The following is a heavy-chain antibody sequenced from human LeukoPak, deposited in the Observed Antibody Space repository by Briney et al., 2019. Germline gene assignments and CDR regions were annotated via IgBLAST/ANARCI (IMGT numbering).Heavy chain of an antibody. J-gene: IGHJ4*02. CDR3: ARSGNMFYYDSSGYIFDY. CDR2: IYYSGST. V-gene: IGHV4-59*01. CDR1: GFTFTSYS. D-gene: IGHD3-22*01. Sequence: GSLRLSCAASGFTFTSYSMSWIRQPPGKGLEWIGYIYYSGSTNYNPSLKSRVTISVDTSKNQFSLKLSSVTAADTAVYYCARSGNMFYYDSSGYIFDYWGQGTLVTVSS.